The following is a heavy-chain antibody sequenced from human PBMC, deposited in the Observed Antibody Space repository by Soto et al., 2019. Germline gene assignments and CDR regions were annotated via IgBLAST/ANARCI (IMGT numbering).Heavy chain of an antibody. CDR1: GFTFGIYS. Sequence: EVQLVESGGGLVQRGGSLRLSCAASGFTFGIYSMNWVRQAPGKGLEWISYINGSSSTMYYADSVKGRFIISRDHADNSLYLQMNSLRYADTAVYYCARGDRFRCSGDRCFSDGLFLSWGQGTLVTVSS. D-gene: IGHD2-15*01. J-gene: IGHJ5*02. CDR3: ARGDRFRCSGDRCFSDGLFLS. V-gene: IGHV3-48*02. CDR2: INGSSSTM.